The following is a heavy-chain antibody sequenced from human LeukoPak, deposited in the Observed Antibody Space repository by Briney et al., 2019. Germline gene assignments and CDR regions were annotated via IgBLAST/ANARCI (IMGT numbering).Heavy chain of an antibody. CDR2: IWYDGSNK. V-gene: IGHV3-33*01. D-gene: IGHD3-16*02. CDR3: ARERYELSTPYGMDV. J-gene: IGHJ6*02. CDR1: GFTFSTYG. Sequence: QPGRSLRLSCAASGFTFSTYGMHWVRQAPGKGLEWVAVIWYDGSNKYYADSVKGRFTISRDNSKNTLYLQMNSLRAEDTAVYYCARERYELSTPYGMDVWGQGTTVTVSS.